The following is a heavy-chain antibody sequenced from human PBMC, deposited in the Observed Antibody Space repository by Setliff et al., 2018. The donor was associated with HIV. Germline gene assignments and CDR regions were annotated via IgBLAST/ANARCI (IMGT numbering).Heavy chain of an antibody. V-gene: IGHV3-13*01. Sequence: PGGSLRLSCEASGFIFSNYDFHWVRQAAGKSLEWVAAIGTGGDIYYVDSVEGRFTISRENGRNSLFLQMNSLRAGDTAIYYCAKGFRPVDTALVSGPTYWGQGIRVTVSS. J-gene: IGHJ4*02. CDR2: IGTGGDI. CDR1: GFIFSNYD. D-gene: IGHD5-18*01. CDR3: AKGFRPVDTALVSGPTY.